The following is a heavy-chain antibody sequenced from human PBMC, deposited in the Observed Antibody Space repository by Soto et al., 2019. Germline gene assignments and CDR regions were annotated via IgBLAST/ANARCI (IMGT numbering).Heavy chain of an antibody. CDR2: IYYSGST. D-gene: IGHD3-9*01. CDR1: GGSISSSSYY. V-gene: IGHV4-39*01. CDR3: ARLQLRYFDWLLYFDY. Sequence: SETLSLTCTVSGGSISSSSYYWGWIRQPPGKGLEWIGSIYYSGSTYYNPSLKSRVTISVDTSKNQFSLKLSSVTAADTAVYYCARLQLRYFDWLLYFDYWGQGTLVTVSS. J-gene: IGHJ4*02.